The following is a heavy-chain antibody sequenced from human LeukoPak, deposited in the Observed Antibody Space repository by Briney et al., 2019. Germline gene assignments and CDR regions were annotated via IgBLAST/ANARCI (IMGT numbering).Heavy chain of an antibody. CDR1: GFTFSSYA. CDR3: AVIVGSRFGEYFDY. D-gene: IGHD3-10*01. V-gene: IGHV3-48*01. CDR2: ISSSSSTI. Sequence: GGSLRLSCAASGFTFSSYAMSWVRQAPGKGLEWVSYISSSSSTIYYADSVKGRFTISRDNAKNSLYLQMNSLRAEDTAVYYCAVIVGSRFGEYFDYWGQGTLVTVSS. J-gene: IGHJ4*02.